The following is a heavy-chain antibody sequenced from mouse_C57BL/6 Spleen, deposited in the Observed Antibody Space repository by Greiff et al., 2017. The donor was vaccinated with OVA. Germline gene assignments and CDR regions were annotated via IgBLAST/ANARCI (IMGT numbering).Heavy chain of an antibody. V-gene: IGHV1-4*01. CDR2: INPSSGYT. J-gene: IGHJ2*01. Sequence: VQLQQSGAELARPGASVKMSCKASGYTFTSYTMHWVKQRPGQGLEWIGYINPSSGYTKYNQKFKDKATLTADKSSSTAYMQLSSLTSEDSAVYYCAREGHITTYYFDYWGQGTTLTVSS. CDR1: GYTFTSYT. D-gene: IGHD1-1*01. CDR3: AREGHITTYYFDY.